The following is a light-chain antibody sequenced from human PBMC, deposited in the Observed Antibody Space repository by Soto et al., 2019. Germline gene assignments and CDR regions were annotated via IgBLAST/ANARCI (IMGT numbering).Light chain of an antibody. CDR2: HVS. Sequence: QSVLTQPRSVSGSPGQSVSISCTGTSRDVGGYHFVSWYQHHPGRVPKLIIYHVSERPSGVPDRFSGSKSGDTASLTISGLQAEDEADYYCSSYAGDSIYVLFGGGTQLTVL. CDR3: SSYAGDSIYVL. J-gene: IGLJ2*01. CDR1: SRDVGGYHF. V-gene: IGLV2-11*01.